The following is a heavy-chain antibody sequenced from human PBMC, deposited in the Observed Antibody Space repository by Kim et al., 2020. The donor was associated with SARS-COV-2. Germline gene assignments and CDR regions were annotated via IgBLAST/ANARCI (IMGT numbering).Heavy chain of an antibody. V-gene: IGHV1-8*01. CDR2: KT. D-gene: IGHD3-10*01. Sequence: KTASAQKFQGRVTMTWTTSISTAYMDLSSLRSEDTAVYYCARGSWVGGMDVWGQGTTVTVSS. CDR3: ARGSWVGGMDV. J-gene: IGHJ6*02.